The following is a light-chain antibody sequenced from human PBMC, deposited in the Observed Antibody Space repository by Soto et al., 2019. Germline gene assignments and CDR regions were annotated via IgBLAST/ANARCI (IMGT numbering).Light chain of an antibody. J-gene: IGKJ1*01. CDR2: GAT. CDR3: KQYGRT. CDR1: QSVSSN. V-gene: IGKV3D-15*01. Sequence: EVVMTQSPATLSGSPMEVATASCRASQSVSSNLAWYQQKPGQAPRLLIHGATTRATGIPARFSGSGSGTEFTLTISRMEPEDFAVYYCKQYGRTFGQGTKVDIK.